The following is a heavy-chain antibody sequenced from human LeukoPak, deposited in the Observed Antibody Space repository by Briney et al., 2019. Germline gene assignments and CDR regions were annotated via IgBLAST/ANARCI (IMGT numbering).Heavy chain of an antibody. CDR3: VIFIMGTSTTDL. CDR1: GGSFSNYY. D-gene: IGHD1-26*01. Sequence: KGSERESLTCAVFGGSFSNYYLHWTRQPPGKGLEWIGEIDHSGWTKYNPSLKIRVTISLDTSKNQFSLNLSSVTDTAVYYCVIFIMGTSTTDLWAQGTLVTVSS. CDR2: IDHSGWT. V-gene: IGHV4-34*01. J-gene: IGHJ4*02.